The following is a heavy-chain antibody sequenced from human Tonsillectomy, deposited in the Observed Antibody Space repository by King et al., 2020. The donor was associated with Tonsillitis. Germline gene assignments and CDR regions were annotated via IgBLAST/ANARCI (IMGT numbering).Heavy chain of an antibody. D-gene: IGHD2-2*01. V-gene: IGHV3-30*04. CDR3: ARDQDDIVVVPAASSYFDY. J-gene: IGHJ4*02. Sequence: QLVQSGGGVVQPGRSLRLSCAASGFTFSSYPMHWVRQAPGKGLEWVAVISYDGRNKYYADSVKGRFTISRDNSKNTLYLQMNSLRPEDTAMYYCARDQDDIVVVPAASSYFDYWAREPWSPSPQ. CDR1: GFTFSSYP. CDR2: ISYDGRNK.